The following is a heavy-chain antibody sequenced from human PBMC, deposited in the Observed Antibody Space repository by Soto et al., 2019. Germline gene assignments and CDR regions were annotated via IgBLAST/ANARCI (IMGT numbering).Heavy chain of an antibody. D-gene: IGHD4-17*01. CDR3: ARDTLYGGKDEQNWFDP. CDR1: GGSVSSGSYY. V-gene: IGHV4-61*01. Sequence: SETLSLTCTVSGGSVSSGSYYWSWIRQPPGKGLEWIGYIYYSGSTNYNPSLKSRVTISVDTSKNQFSLKLSSVTAADTAVYYCARDTLYGGKDEQNWFDPWGQGTLVTVSS. CDR2: IYYSGST. J-gene: IGHJ5*02.